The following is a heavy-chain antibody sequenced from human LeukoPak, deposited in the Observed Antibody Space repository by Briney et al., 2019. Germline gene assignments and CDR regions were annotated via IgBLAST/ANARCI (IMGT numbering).Heavy chain of an antibody. CDR3: AREENKGIFGGPLDY. CDR2: IYYSGNT. V-gene: IGHV4-31*03. J-gene: IGHJ4*02. CDR1: GGSLSSADYC. Sequence: SETLSLTCTVSGGSLSSADYCWSWIRQHPGKGLEWIGYIYYSGNTYYNPSLKSRITMSVDTSKHQFSLKLSSVTAADTAMYYCAREENKGIFGGPLDYWGQGTLVTVSS. D-gene: IGHD3-3*01.